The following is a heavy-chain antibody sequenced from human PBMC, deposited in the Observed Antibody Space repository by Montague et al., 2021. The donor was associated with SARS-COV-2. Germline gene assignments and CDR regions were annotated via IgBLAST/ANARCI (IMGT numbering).Heavy chain of an antibody. CDR1: GDSVASNRVA. J-gene: IGHJ4*02. CDR3: VRYSGWFYFDF. D-gene: IGHD6-19*01. CDR2: PYYRYKRYS. Sequence: CAISGDSVASNRVAWDWNRQSPSRGLECVGRPYYRYKRYSDYAPXVRGRLTVNPDASKNEFSLELNYATPEDTAVYYCVRYSGWFYFDFWGQGTLVTVSS. V-gene: IGHV6-1*01.